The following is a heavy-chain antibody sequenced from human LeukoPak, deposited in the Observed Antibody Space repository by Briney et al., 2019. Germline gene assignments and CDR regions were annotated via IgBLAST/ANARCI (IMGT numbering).Heavy chain of an antibody. CDR2: ISYDGSNK. V-gene: IGHV3-30*03. Sequence: GGSLRLSCAASGFTFSSYAMSWVRQAPGKGLEWVAVISYDGSNKYYADSVKGRFTISRDNSKNSLYLQMNSLRAEDTAVYYCAREVVPRTPDYWGQGTLVTVSS. CDR1: GFTFSSYA. D-gene: IGHD2-2*01. CDR3: AREVVPRTPDY. J-gene: IGHJ4*02.